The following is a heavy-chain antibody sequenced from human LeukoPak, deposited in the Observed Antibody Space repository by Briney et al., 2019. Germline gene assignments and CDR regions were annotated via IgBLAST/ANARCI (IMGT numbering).Heavy chain of an antibody. V-gene: IGHV4-31*03. Sequence: PSQTLALTCTVSGGSISRGGYYWSWIRQHPGKGLEWIGYIYYSGSTYYNPSLKSRVTISVDTSKNQFSLKLSSVTAADTAVYYCARVLTGGRAFVHEQLASLRSKYFDYWGQGTLVTVSS. J-gene: IGHJ4*02. CDR3: ARVLTGGRAFVHEQLASLRSKYFDY. D-gene: IGHD6-13*01. CDR1: GGSISRGGYY. CDR2: IYYSGST.